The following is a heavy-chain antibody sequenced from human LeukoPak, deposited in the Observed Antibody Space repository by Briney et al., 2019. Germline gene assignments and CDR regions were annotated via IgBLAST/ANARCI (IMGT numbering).Heavy chain of an antibody. CDR3: AKASWVSYADAVW. D-gene: IGHD3-16*01. CDR1: GFSFSNYA. CDR2: LRGNGET. V-gene: IGHV3-23*01. J-gene: IGHJ4*02. Sequence: GGSLRLSCTASGFSFSNYAMSWVRQAPARGPEWVSSLRGNGETFYADSVKGRCTLSRDDSRNTVYLQLNDLRAEDTAIHYCAKASWVSYADAVWWGQGTQVTVSS.